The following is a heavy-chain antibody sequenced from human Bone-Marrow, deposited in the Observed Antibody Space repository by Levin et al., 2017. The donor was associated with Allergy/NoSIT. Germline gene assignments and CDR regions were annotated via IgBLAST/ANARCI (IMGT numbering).Heavy chain of an antibody. CDR1: GYSFTNYY. J-gene: IGHJ4*02. CDR3: ARHGAGTHY. Sequence: VASVKVSCKASGYSFTNYYIHWVRQAPGQGLEWMGIINPSGGSTRYAQKFQGRVTMTRDTSTSTVYMELSSLRSEDTAVYYCARHGAGTHYWGQGTLVTVSS. V-gene: IGHV1-46*01. D-gene: IGHD6-19*01. CDR2: INPSGGST.